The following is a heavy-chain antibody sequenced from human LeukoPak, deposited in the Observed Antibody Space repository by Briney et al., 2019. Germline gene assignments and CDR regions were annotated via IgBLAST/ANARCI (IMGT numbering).Heavy chain of an antibody. J-gene: IGHJ4*02. CDR3: ARGRGYDSGAYNYAFSDY. D-gene: IGHD3-22*01. V-gene: IGHV3-33*01. CDR2: IWYDGSNK. Sequence: GGSLRLSCAASGFTFSNYGMHWVRQAPGKGLEWVAVIWYDGSNKYHADSVKGRFTISRDNSKNTLYLQMSSLRAEDTAVYYCARGRGYDSGAYNYAFSDYWGQGTLVTVSS. CDR1: GFTFSNYG.